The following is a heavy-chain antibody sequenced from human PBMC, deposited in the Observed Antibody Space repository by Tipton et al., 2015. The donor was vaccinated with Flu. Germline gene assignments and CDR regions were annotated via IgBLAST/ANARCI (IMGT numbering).Heavy chain of an antibody. V-gene: IGHV4-38-2*01. CDR1: GYSISSGYY. CDR3: ARGLYGSGSYQRRYFDY. Sequence: TLSLTCGVSGYSISSGYYWGWIRQPPGKGLEWIGSVSHSGSTNYNPSLKSRVTISVDTSKNQFSLKLSSVTAADTAVYYCARGLYGSGSYQRRYFDYWGQGTLVTVSS. CDR2: VSHSGST. D-gene: IGHD3-10*01. J-gene: IGHJ4*02.